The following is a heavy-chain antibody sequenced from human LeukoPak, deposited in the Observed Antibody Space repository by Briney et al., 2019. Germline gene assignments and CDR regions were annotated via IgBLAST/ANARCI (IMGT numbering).Heavy chain of an antibody. CDR2: ISGSGGNT. J-gene: IGHJ4*02. CDR1: GFTFSSYA. V-gene: IGHV3-23*01. CDR3: AKDHTGCSGGSCYLDGFDY. D-gene: IGHD2-15*01. Sequence: GGSLRLSCAASGFTFSSYAMSWVRQAPGKGLEWVSAISGSGGNTYYADSVKGRFTISRDNSKNTLYLQMNSLRAEDTAVYYCAKDHTGCSGGSCYLDGFDYWGQGTLVTVSS.